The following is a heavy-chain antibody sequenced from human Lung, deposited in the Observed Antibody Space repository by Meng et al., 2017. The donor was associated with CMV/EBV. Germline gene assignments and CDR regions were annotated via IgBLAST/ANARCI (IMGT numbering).Heavy chain of an antibody. J-gene: IGHJ6*02. CDR2: ISAYNGRT. V-gene: IGHV1-18*01. CDR3: ARGGYSDYDVRGSDYYYGMDV. Sequence: ASXXVSXKASGYTFISYGISWVRQAPGQGLEWMGWISAYNGRTKYAQKFQGRVTMTTDTSTNTAYTEMRSLRSDDTAVYFCARGGYSDYDVRGSDYYYGMDVWXQGTXVTVSS. CDR1: GYTFISYG. D-gene: IGHD5-12*01.